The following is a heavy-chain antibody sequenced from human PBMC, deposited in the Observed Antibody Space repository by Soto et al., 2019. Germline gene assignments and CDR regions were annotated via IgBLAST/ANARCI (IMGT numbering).Heavy chain of an antibody. D-gene: IGHD6-13*01. CDR3: ARASPDPDSSWYTDY. CDR2: IYHSGST. J-gene: IGHJ4*02. CDR1: GGSISSSNW. Sequence: TLSLTCAVSGGSISSSNWWSWVRQPPGKGLEWIGEIYHSGSTNYNPSLKSRVTISVDKSKNQFSLKLSSVTAADTAVYYCARASPDPDSSWYTDYWGQGTLVTVSS. V-gene: IGHV4-4*02.